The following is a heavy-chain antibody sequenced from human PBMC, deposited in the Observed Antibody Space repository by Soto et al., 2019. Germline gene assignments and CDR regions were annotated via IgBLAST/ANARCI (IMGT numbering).Heavy chain of an antibody. CDR2: IIPNLGIA. Sequence: GASVEGSFKASGVTFSSYTISWVRQAPGQGLEWMGRIIPNLGIANYAQKFQGRVTITADKSTSPAYMELSSLRSEDTAVYYCASHKLYRSSSSLSCWGQGTLVTVPS. CDR3: ASHKLYRSSSSLSC. J-gene: IGHJ4*01. D-gene: IGHD6-6*01. V-gene: IGHV1-69*02. CDR1: GVTFSSYT.